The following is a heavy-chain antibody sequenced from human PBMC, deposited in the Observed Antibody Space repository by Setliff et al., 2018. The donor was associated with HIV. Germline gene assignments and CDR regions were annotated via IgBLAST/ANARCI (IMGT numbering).Heavy chain of an antibody. D-gene: IGHD2-15*01. V-gene: IGHV4-4*02. Sequence: SETLSLTCAVSGGSISTRDWWTWVRQPPGKGLEWIGEVYHTGMTNYNPSLKSRAIMSADTSKNQFSLKLSSVTAADTAVYYCARDCSGGTCHSCGGYDTFDFWGQGTMVTVSS. CDR3: ARDCSGGTCHSCGGYDTFDF. CDR2: VYHTGMT. CDR1: GGSISTRDW. J-gene: IGHJ3*01.